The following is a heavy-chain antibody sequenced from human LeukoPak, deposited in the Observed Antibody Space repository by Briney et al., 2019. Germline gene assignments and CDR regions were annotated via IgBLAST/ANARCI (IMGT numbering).Heavy chain of an antibody. Sequence: GGSLRLSCAASGFTFSSYAMHWVRQAPGKGLEWVTVISYDGSNKYYADSVKGRFTISRDNSKNTLYLQMNSPRAEDTAVYYCAKPINSGSYFFDYWGQGTLVTVSS. CDR3: AKPINSGSYFFDY. D-gene: IGHD1-26*01. J-gene: IGHJ4*02. V-gene: IGHV3-30*18. CDR1: GFTFSSYA. CDR2: ISYDGSNK.